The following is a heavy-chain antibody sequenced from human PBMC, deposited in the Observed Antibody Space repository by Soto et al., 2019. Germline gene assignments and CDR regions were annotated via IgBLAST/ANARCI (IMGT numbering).Heavy chain of an antibody. V-gene: IGHV3-11*01. Sequence: GGSLRLSCAASGFTFSDYYMSWIRQAPGKGLEWVSYISSSGSTIYYADSVKGRFTISRDNAKNSLYLQMNSLRAEDTAVYYCAREIGYSSSWYAFDIWGQGTMVTVSS. D-gene: IGHD6-13*01. CDR3: AREIGYSSSWYAFDI. CDR1: GFTFSDYY. J-gene: IGHJ3*02. CDR2: ISSSGSTI.